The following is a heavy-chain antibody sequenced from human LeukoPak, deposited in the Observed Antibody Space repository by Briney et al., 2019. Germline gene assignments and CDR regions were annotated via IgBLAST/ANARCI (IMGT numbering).Heavy chain of an antibody. D-gene: IGHD2-2*01. J-gene: IGHJ4*02. CDR2: IIPILGTA. V-gene: IGHV1-69*11. CDR3: ARDDTNSPSRF. Sequence: SVKVSCKSSGGTFTTSCINWLLQAPPQALDSMGRIIPILGTADYAQKFQGRVTISADEYTSSAHLELSSLRYEDTAMYYCARDDTNSPSRFWGQGTLVTVSS. CDR1: GGTFTTSC.